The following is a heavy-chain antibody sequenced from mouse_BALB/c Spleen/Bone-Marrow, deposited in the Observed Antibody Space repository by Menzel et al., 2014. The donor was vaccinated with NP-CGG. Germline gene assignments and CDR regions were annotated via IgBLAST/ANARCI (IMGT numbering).Heavy chain of an antibody. CDR3: SREITRYAVDY. CDR1: GYAFTNYW. D-gene: IGHD2-4*01. Sequence: QVQLQQSGAELVRPGTSVKVSCKASGYAFTNYWIEWVKQRPGQGLEWIGVINPGSGGVSYNEKFKGKATLTADKSSSTAYIQLSSLTSDDSAVYFCSREITRYAVDYWGQGTSVTVSS. V-gene: IGHV1-54*01. J-gene: IGHJ4*01. CDR2: INPGSGGV.